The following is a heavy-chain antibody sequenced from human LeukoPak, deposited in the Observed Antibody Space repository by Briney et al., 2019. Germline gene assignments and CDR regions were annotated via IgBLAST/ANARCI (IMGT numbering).Heavy chain of an antibody. J-gene: IGHJ3*02. Sequence: ASVKVSCKASGYTFTGYYMHWVRQAPGQGLEWMGWINPNSGGTNYAQKFQGRVTMTRGTSISTAYMELSRLRADDTAVYYCARGRITIFGVVIKEKHDAFDIWGQGTMVTVSS. V-gene: IGHV1-2*02. CDR1: GYTFTGYY. CDR3: ARGRITIFGVVIKEKHDAFDI. CDR2: INPNSGGT. D-gene: IGHD3-3*01.